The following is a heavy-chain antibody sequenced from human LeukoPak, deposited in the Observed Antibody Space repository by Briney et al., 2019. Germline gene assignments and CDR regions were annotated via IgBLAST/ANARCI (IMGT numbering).Heavy chain of an antibody. J-gene: IGHJ5*02. CDR1: GYTFTGYY. D-gene: IGHD6-6*01. CDR3: ARDLIRAARPGYDP. Sequence: ASVKVSCKASGYTFTGYYMHWVRQAPGQGLEWMGRINPNSGGTNYAQKFQGRVTMTRDTSISTAYMELSRLRSDDTAVYYCARDLIRAARPGYDPWGQGTLVTVSS. CDR2: INPNSGGT. V-gene: IGHV1-2*06.